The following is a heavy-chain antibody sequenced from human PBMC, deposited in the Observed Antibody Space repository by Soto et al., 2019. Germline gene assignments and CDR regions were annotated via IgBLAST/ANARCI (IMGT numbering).Heavy chain of an antibody. CDR3: ARYRVGATSGYYYYYGMDV. V-gene: IGHV3-7*01. J-gene: IGHJ6*02. D-gene: IGHD1-26*01. CDR1: GFTFSSYW. CDR2: IKQDGSEK. Sequence: GGSLRLSCAASGFTFSSYWMSWVRQAPGKGLEWVANIKQDGSEKYYVDSVKGRFTISRDNAKNSLYLQMNSLRAEDTAVYYCARYRVGATSGYYYYYGMDVWGQGTTVTVSS.